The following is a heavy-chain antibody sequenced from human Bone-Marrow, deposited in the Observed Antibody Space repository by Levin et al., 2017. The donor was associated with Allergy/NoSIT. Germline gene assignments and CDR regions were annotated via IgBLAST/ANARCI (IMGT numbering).Heavy chain of an antibody. Sequence: SETLSLTCAVYGGSFSGYYWSWIRQPPGKGLEWIGEINHSGSTNYNPSLKSRVTISVDTSKNQFSLKLSSVTAADTAVYYCAREPAQQLVGGGWFDPWGQGTLVTVSS. J-gene: IGHJ5*02. CDR2: INHSGST. CDR1: GGSFSGYY. CDR3: AREPAQQLVGGGWFDP. V-gene: IGHV4-34*01. D-gene: IGHD6-13*01.